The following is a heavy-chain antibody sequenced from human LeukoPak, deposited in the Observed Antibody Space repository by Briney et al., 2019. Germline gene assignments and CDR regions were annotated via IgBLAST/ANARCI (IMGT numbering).Heavy chain of an antibody. J-gene: IGHJ4*02. Sequence: GGSLRLSCAASGFTFSSYEMNWVRQAPGKGLEWVSYISSSGSTIYCADSVKGRFTISRDNAKNSLYLQMNSLRAEDTAVYYCAREMSSGGSSSDYFDYWGQGTLVTVSS. CDR2: ISSSGSTI. CDR3: AREMSSGGSSSDYFDY. CDR1: GFTFSSYE. V-gene: IGHV3-48*03. D-gene: IGHD2-15*01.